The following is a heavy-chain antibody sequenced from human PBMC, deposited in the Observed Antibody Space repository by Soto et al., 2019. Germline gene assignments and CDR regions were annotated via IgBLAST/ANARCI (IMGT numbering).Heavy chain of an antibody. Sequence: PGGSLRLSCAASGFTFSSYGMHWVRQAPGKGLEWVAVISYDGSNKYYADSVKGRFTISRDNSKNTLYLQMNSLRSDDTAVYYCARDREMASHAEGAFDIWGQGTMVTVSS. CDR3: ARDREMASHAEGAFDI. D-gene: IGHD5-12*01. CDR2: ISYDGSNK. V-gene: IGHV3-30*03. CDR1: GFTFSSYG. J-gene: IGHJ3*02.